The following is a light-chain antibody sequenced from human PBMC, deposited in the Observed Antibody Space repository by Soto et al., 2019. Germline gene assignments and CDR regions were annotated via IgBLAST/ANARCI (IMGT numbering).Light chain of an antibody. Sequence: IVLTQSPATLSLSPGERATLSCRASQSVSSYLAWYQQKPGQAPRLLIYDASNRATGIPARFSGSGSGTDFTLTISSLEPEDFAVYYCQQRSNWRGTFGQGTRLETK. CDR3: QQRSNWRGT. CDR1: QSVSSY. J-gene: IGKJ5*01. CDR2: DAS. V-gene: IGKV3-11*01.